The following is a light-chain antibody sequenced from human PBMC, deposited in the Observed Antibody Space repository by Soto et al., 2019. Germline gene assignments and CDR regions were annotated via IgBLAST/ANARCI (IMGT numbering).Light chain of an antibody. V-gene: IGLV2-8*01. CDR2: EVS. Sequence: QSVLTQPPSASASPGQSVTISFTGTSSDVGGYDYVSWYQQHPGEAPKLMVYEVSKRPSGVPDRFSGSKSGDTASLSVSGLQAEDEADYYCSSYTGSNIFVFGTGTKVTVL. J-gene: IGLJ1*01. CDR3: SSYTGSNIFV. CDR1: SSDVGGYDY.